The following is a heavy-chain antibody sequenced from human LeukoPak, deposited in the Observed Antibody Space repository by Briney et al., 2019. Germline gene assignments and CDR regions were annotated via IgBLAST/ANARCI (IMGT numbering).Heavy chain of an antibody. CDR1: GYTFTTYP. V-gene: IGHV1-3*01. J-gene: IGHJ4*02. D-gene: IGHD6-19*01. CDR3: ARGYSSGWFAFDY. CDR2: INAGNGNT. Sequence: ASVKVSCKASGYTFTTYPMHWVRQAPGQRLEWMGWINAGNGNTKYSQKFQGRVTITRDTSASTVYMELSSLRSEDTAVYYCARGYSSGWFAFDYWGQGTLVTVSS.